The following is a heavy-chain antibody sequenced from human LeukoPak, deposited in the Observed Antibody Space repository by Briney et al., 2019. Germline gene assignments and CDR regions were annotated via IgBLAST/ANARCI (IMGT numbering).Heavy chain of an antibody. CDR2: ISYDGSNK. CDR3: AKDGSGLIYYFDQ. Sequence: GRSLRLSCAASGFTFSGYGMHWVRQTPGKGLEWVAVISYDGSNKYYADSVKGRFTISRDNSKNTMYLQMNSLRAEDTAMYYCAKDGSGLIYYFDQWGQGTLVTVSS. V-gene: IGHV3-30*18. CDR1: GFTFSGYG. D-gene: IGHD5-12*01. J-gene: IGHJ4*02.